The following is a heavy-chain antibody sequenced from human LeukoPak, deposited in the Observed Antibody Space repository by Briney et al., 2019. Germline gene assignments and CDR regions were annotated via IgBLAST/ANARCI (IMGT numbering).Heavy chain of an antibody. CDR2: LYSGGTT. CDR1: GFTFSKSA. J-gene: IGHJ4*02. CDR3: ARGHIAVAGHYGAGPSDY. D-gene: IGHD6-19*01. V-gene: IGHV3-53*01. Sequence: GGSLRLSCAASGFTFSKSAMNWVRQTPGKGLEWVSVLYSGGTTHYGDSVKGRFTISRDNSKNTLFLQMNSLRAEDTAVYYCARGHIAVAGHYGAGPSDYWGQGTLVTVSS.